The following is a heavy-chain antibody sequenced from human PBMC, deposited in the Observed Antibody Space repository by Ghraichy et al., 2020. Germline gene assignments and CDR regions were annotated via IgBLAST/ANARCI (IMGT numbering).Heavy chain of an antibody. Sequence: GGSLRLSCAASGFTFSRYEIHWVRQAPGKGLEWVAYISTSGSTTYYADSVKGRFTISRDNAKSSLYLQMNSLRAVDTAVYYCAREAGITLSGVAPRPPGMDVWGQGTTVTVSS. CDR2: ISTSGSTT. V-gene: IGHV3-48*03. J-gene: IGHJ6*02. D-gene: IGHD3-3*01. CDR1: GFTFSRYE. CDR3: AREAGITLSGVAPRPPGMDV.